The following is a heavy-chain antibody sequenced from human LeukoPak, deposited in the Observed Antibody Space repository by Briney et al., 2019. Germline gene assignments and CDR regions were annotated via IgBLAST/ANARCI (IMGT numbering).Heavy chain of an antibody. CDR3: AKSTRMELLASGPDY. D-gene: IGHD1-7*01. Sequence: PGGSLRLSCAASGFTFDDYTMHWVRQAPGKGLEWVSLISWDGGSTYYADSVEGRFTISRDNSKNSLYLQMNSLRTEDTALYYCAKSTRMELLASGPDYWGQGTLVTVSS. J-gene: IGHJ4*02. V-gene: IGHV3-43*01. CDR1: GFTFDDYT. CDR2: ISWDGGST.